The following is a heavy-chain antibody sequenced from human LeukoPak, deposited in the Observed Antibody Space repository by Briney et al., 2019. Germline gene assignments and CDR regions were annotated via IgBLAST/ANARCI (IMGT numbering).Heavy chain of an antibody. Sequence: GGSLSLSCAASGFTFSNYWMSWVRQAPGKGLEWVANIKEDGSEKYYVDSEKGRFTISRDNARNSLYLQMNSLRAEDTAVYYCASGRQLGYWGQGTLVTVSS. D-gene: IGHD6-13*01. CDR2: IKEDGSEK. J-gene: IGHJ4*02. CDR3: ASGRQLGY. CDR1: GFTFSNYW. V-gene: IGHV3-7*01.